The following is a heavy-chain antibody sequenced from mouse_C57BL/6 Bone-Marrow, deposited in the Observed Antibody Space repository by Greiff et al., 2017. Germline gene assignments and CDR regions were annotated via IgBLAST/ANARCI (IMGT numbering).Heavy chain of an antibody. CDR2: IDPENGDT. J-gene: IGHJ3*01. Sequence: VQLQQPGAELVKPGASVKLSCTASGFNIKDDYMHWVKQRPEQGLEWIGWIDPENGDTEYASKFQGKATITADTSSNTAYLQLSSLTSEDTAVYYCTTGSYYGSVFAYWGQGTLVTVSA. CDR1: GFNIKDDY. D-gene: IGHD1-1*01. V-gene: IGHV14-4*01. CDR3: TTGSYYGSVFAY.